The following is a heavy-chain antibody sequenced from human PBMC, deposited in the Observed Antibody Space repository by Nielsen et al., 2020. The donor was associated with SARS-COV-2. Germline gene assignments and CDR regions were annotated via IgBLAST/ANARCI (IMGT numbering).Heavy chain of an antibody. CDR1: GFTFSSYG. D-gene: IGHD2-2*03. J-gene: IGHJ6*02. V-gene: IGHV3-30*02. CDR2: IWYDGSNK. Sequence: GESLKISCAASGFTFSSYGMHWVRQAPGKGLEWVAVIWYDGSNKYYADSVKGRFTISRDNSKNTLYLQMNSLRAEDTAVYYCAKSAGYCSSTSCYARYYYYGMDVWGQGTTVTVSS. CDR3: AKSAGYCSSTSCYARYYYYGMDV.